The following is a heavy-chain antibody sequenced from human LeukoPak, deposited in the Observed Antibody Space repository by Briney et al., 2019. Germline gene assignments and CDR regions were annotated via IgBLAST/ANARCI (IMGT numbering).Heavy chain of an antibody. V-gene: IGHV4-39*01. CDR2: IYYSGST. D-gene: IGHD4-17*01. Sequence: SETLSLTCTVSGGSISSSSYYWGWIRQPPGKGLERIGSIYYSGSTYYNPSLKSRVTISVDTSKNQFSLKLSSVTAADTAVYYCARHIRSHFDYWGQGTLVTVSS. CDR3: ARHIRSHFDY. J-gene: IGHJ4*02. CDR1: GGSISSSSYY.